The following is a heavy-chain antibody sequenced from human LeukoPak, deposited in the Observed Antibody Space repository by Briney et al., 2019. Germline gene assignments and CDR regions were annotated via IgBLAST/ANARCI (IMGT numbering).Heavy chain of an antibody. D-gene: IGHD3-10*01. CDR3: ARGRMVRGVIIRETDY. CDR2: IYYSGST. CDR1: GGSISSYY. J-gene: IGHJ4*02. V-gene: IGHV4-59*01. Sequence: SETPSLTCTVSGGSISSYYWSWIRQPPGKGLEWIGYIYYSGSTNYNPSLKSRVTISVDTSKNQFSLKLSSVTAADTAVYYCARGRMVRGVIIRETDYWGQGTLVTVSS.